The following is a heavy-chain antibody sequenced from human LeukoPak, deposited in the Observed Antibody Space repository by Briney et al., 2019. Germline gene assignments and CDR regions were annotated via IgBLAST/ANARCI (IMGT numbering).Heavy chain of an antibody. V-gene: IGHV3-48*01. J-gene: IGHJ4*02. CDR3: ARDSPPDY. CDR2: ISWNSGSI. CDR1: GFTVSSNS. Sequence: GGSLRLSCTVSGFTVSSNSMSWVRQAPGKGLEWVSSISWNSGSIAYADSVKGRFTISRDNARNSLYLQMNSLRAEDTAVYYCARDSPPDYWGQGALVTVSS.